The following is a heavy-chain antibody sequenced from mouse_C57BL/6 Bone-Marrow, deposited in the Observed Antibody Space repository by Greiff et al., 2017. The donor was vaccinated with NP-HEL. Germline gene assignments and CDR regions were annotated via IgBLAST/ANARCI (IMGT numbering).Heavy chain of an antibody. J-gene: IGHJ4*01. D-gene: IGHD2-13*01. CDR1: GFNITNTY. CDR3: ARWGLRFRYYYAMDY. Sequence: VQLQQSVAELVRPGASVKLSCTASGFNITNTYMHWVKQRPEQGLEWIGRIDPANGNTKYAPKFQGKATLTADTSSNTAYLQLSSLTSEDTAIYYCARWGLRFRYYYAMDYWGQGTSVTVSS. V-gene: IGHV14-3*01. CDR2: IDPANGNT.